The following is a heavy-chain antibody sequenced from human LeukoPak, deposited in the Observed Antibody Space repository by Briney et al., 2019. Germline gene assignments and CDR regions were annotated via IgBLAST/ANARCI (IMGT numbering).Heavy chain of an antibody. V-gene: IGHV1-46*01. D-gene: IGHD5-12*01. CDR1: GYTFTSYY. CDR2: INPSGGST. CDR3: ARVPYSGYDFDY. Sequence: ASVKVSCTASGYTFTSYYMHWVRQAPGQGLEWMGIINPSGGSTSYAQKFQGRVTMTRDTSTSTVYMELSSLRSEDTAVYYCARVPYSGYDFDYWGQGTLVTVSS. J-gene: IGHJ4*02.